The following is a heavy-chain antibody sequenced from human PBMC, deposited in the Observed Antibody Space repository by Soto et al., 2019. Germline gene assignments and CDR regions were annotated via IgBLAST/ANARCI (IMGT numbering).Heavy chain of an antibody. V-gene: IGHV3-66*01. CDR3: ARELHYYMDV. D-gene: IGHD2-21*02. CDR1: GFPFSSYS. CDR2: IYSGGST. Sequence: GGSLILSCAAAGFPFSSYSMHWVRQAPGKGLEWVSVIYSGGSTYYADSVKGRFTISRDNSKNTLYLQMNSLRAEDTAVYYCARELHYYMDVWGKGTTVTVSS. J-gene: IGHJ6*03.